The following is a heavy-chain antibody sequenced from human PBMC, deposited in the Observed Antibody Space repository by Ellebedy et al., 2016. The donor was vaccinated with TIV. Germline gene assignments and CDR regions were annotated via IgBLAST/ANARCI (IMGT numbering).Heavy chain of an antibody. Sequence: PGGSLRLSCAASGFTFSSYAMSWVRQAPGKGLEWVSTISSTGSRTYYADSVEGRFIISRDNSKKTLYLQMNSLRAEETAVYYCAKGRGGGSDSSAPRYYFDSWGLGTLVTVSS. J-gene: IGHJ4*02. V-gene: IGHV3-23*01. CDR2: ISSTGSRT. D-gene: IGHD6-19*01. CDR1: GFTFSSYA. CDR3: AKGRGGGSDSSAPRYYFDS.